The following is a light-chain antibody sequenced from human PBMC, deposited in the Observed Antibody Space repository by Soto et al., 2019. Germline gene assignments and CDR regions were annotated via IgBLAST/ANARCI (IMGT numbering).Light chain of an antibody. CDR2: DVS. Sequence: QSVLTQPASVSGSPGQSITISCTGTSSDVGGYNYVSWYQQHPGKSPNLMIYDVSNRPSGVSNRFSGSKSGNTASLTISGLQAEDEADYYCSSYTSSSTYVCGTGTKVTVL. V-gene: IGLV2-14*01. CDR3: SSYTSSSTYV. J-gene: IGLJ1*01. CDR1: SSDVGGYNY.